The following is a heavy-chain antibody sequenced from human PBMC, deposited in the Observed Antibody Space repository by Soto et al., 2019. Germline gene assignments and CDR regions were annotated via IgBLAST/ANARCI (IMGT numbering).Heavy chain of an antibody. CDR3: ARDKVVGATGN. CDR2: MNPNSGNT. J-gene: IGHJ4*02. Sequence: QVQLVQSGAEVKKPGASVKVSCKASGYTFTSYDINGVRQATGQGLEWMGWMNPNSGNTVYAQKFQGRVTMTRNTSISTAYMELSSLRSEATAVYYCARDKVVGATGNGGQGTLVTVSS. CDR1: GYTFTSYD. D-gene: IGHD1-1*01. V-gene: IGHV1-8*01.